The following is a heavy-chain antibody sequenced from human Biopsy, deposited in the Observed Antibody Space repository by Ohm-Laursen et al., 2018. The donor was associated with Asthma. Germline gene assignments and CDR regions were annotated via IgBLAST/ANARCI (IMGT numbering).Heavy chain of an antibody. Sequence: TLSLTCAVYGGSFSGYYWSWIRQPPGKGLEWIGEINHSGSTNYNPSLKSRVTISVDTSKNQFSLKLSSVTAADTAVYYCARERAGYYGSGSYLGYWGQGTLVTVSS. V-gene: IGHV4-34*01. CDR1: GGSFSGYY. J-gene: IGHJ4*02. CDR3: ARERAGYYGSGSYLGY. CDR2: INHSGST. D-gene: IGHD3-10*01.